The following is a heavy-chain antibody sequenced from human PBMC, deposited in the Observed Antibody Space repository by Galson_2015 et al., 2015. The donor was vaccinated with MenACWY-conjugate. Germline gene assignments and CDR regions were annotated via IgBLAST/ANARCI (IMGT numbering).Heavy chain of an antibody. CDR2: INHSGRT. D-gene: IGHD2-8*01. CDR3: ARDKLGGLNHYYGMDV. Sequence: SETLSLTCAVYGGSISGVYWSWIRQPPGKGLEWIGEINHSGRTNDNPSLKSRVTMSVDTSKNHFSLKLSSVTAADTAVYYCARDKLGGLNHYYGMDVSGQGTTVTVSS. CDR1: GGSISGVY. J-gene: IGHJ6*02. V-gene: IGHV4-34*01.